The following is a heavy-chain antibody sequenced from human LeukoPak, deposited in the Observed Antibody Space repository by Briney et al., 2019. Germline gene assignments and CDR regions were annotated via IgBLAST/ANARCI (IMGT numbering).Heavy chain of an antibody. Sequence: GGSLRLSCAASGVTFSSDAMAWGRQAPGEGLEWGSAIGGSGDNTYYADSVKGRFTISRDNSKNTLYLQMNSLRAEDTAVYYCAKGPGNYVGWFDPWGQGTLVTVSS. J-gene: IGHJ5*02. CDR3: AKGPGNYVGWFDP. CDR1: GVTFSSDA. V-gene: IGHV3-23*01. CDR2: IGGSGDNT. D-gene: IGHD1-7*01.